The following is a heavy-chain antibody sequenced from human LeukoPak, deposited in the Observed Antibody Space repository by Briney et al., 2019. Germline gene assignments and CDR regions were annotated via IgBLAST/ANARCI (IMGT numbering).Heavy chain of an antibody. CDR2: SRNRAKSYTT. CDR3: VAMLRGVGY. CDR1: GFTFSDHY. Sequence: GGSLRLSCAVSGFTFSDHYMDWVRQAPGKGLEWVGRSRNRAKSYTTDYAASVKGRLTISRDDSRNSLYLQMKSLKIEDTAVYYCVAMLRGVGYWGQGTLVTVSS. D-gene: IGHD3-10*01. V-gene: IGHV3-72*01. J-gene: IGHJ4*02.